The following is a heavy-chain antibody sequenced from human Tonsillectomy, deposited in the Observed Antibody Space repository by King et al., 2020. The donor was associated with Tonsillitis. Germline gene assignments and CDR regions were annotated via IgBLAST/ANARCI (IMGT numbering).Heavy chain of an antibody. CDR2: IYYSGST. CDR1: GGSISSGGYY. V-gene: IGHV4-31*03. D-gene: IGHD4-23*01. Sequence: VQLQESGPGLVKPSQTLSLTCTVSGGSISSGGYYWSWIRQHPGKGLEWIGYIYYSGSTYYNPSLKSRVTISVDTSKHQFSLKLSSVTAADTAVYYCARGNFIGGNPLSFHLHRCGCIDYWGQGTLVTVSS. J-gene: IGHJ4*02. CDR3: ARGNFIGGNPLSFHLHRCGCIDY.